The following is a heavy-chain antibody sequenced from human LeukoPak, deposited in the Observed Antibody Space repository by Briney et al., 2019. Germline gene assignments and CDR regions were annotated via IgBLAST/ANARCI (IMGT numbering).Heavy chain of an antibody. CDR1: GFTFSNYG. Sequence: SGGSLRLSCAASGFTFSNYGMRWVRQAPGKGLEWVAFIRYDGSNKYYGDSVKGRFTISRDNSKNMLYLQMNSLRTEDTAVYYCAKHYDSSGYYSDYWGQGTLVTVSS. J-gene: IGHJ4*02. CDR2: IRYDGSNK. D-gene: IGHD3-22*01. V-gene: IGHV3-30*02. CDR3: AKHYDSSGYYSDY.